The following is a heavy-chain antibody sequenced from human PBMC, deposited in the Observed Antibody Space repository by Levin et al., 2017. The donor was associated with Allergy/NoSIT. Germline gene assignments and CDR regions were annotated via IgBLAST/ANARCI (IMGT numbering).Heavy chain of an antibody. V-gene: IGHV3-30-3*01. J-gene: IGHJ4*02. D-gene: IGHD3-22*01. CDR2: ISYDGNNQ. CDR3: ARDPSYYDSSGYLDY. CDR1: GFMFNSYA. Sequence: GESLKISCVASGFMFNSYAIHWVRQAPGKGLEWVAVISYDGNNQYYAHSMKGRFTISRDNSNNTVHLQMDSLRPEDTAVYFCARDPSYYDSSGYLDYWGQGTLVTVSS.